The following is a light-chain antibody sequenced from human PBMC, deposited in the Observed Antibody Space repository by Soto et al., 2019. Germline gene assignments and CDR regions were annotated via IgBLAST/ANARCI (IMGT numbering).Light chain of an antibody. CDR2: LNSDGSH. CDR3: QTWGPGTVV. V-gene: IGLV4-69*01. Sequence: QPVLTQSPSASASLGASVKLTCTLSSGHSSYAIAWHQQQPEKGPRYLMKLNSDGSHSKGAGIPDRFSGSSSGAERYLTISSLQSEDEADYYCQTWGPGTVVFGGGTKLTVL. CDR1: SGHSSYA. J-gene: IGLJ2*01.